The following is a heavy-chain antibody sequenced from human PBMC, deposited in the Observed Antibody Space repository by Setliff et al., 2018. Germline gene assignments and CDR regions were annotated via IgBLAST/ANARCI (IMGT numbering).Heavy chain of an antibody. Sequence: SSETLSLTCAVYGESFSGHYWSWIRQPPGKGLEWVGEINHSGSTNYNPSLKSRVTISVDTSKNQFSLKLSSVAAADTAVYYCARGFDVCGGGACYTDGPYYFDYWGLGTPVTVSS. CDR2: INHSGST. V-gene: IGHV4-34*01. J-gene: IGHJ4*02. CDR3: ARGFDVCGGGACYTDGPYYFDY. CDR1: GESFSGHY. D-gene: IGHD2-21*02.